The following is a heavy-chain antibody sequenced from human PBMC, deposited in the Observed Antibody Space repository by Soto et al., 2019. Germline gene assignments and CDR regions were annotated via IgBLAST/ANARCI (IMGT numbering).Heavy chain of an antibody. CDR3: ARGAAGYYYMDV. Sequence: EVQLVESGGGLVQPGGSLRLSCAASGFTFSSYWMHWVRQAPGKGLVWVSRINSDGRSTNYADSVKGRFTISRDNAKNTVYLQMNSLSVKDTAVYYCARGAAGYYYMDVWGKGTTVTVSS. V-gene: IGHV3-74*01. D-gene: IGHD3-3*01. J-gene: IGHJ6*03. CDR2: INSDGRST. CDR1: GFTFSSYW.